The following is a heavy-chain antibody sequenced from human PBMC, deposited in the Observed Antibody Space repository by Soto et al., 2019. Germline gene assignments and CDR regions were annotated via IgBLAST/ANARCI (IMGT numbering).Heavy chain of an antibody. D-gene: IGHD6-13*01. CDR2: INRDGSSA. J-gene: IGHJ4*02. V-gene: IGHV3-74*01. CDR3: AKSLVEAIPGTYPD. CDR1: GFTFSSYW. Sequence: GGSLRLSCAASGFTFSSYWMHWVRQAPGKGLVWVSRINRDGSSANYAGSVKGRFTMSRDNAKNTLYLQMNSLRAEDTAVYFCAKSLVEAIPGTYPDWGPGTAVTVSS.